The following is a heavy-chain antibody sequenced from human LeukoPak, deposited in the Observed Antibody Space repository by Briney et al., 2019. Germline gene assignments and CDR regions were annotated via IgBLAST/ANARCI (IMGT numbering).Heavy chain of an antibody. CDR1: GYGFTSYW. V-gene: IGHV5-51*01. CDR2: IYPGDSDT. D-gene: IGHD3-22*01. Sequence: GASLQISCKGSGYGFTSYWIGWVRQLPGKGLEGMGIIYPGDSDTRYSPSFQGQVTISADKSISTAYLQWSSLKASDTAMYYCARLDDSSGYYVPYFDYWGQGTLVTVSS. CDR3: ARLDDSSGYYVPYFDY. J-gene: IGHJ4*02.